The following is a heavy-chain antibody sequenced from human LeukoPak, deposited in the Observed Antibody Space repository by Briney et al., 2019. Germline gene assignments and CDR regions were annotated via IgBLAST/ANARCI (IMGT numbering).Heavy chain of an antibody. Sequence: ASVKVSCKASGYTFTTYGIGWVRQAPGQGLEWMGMIIPLLTRPKYAKKFQGRVTITADESADTAYMEVSRLTSEDTAVFFCAIVPKTGMPAITWGPGTLVSVSS. CDR2: IIPLLTRP. V-gene: IGHV1-69*13. J-gene: IGHJ5*02. CDR1: GYTFTTYG. D-gene: IGHD6-6*01. CDR3: AIVPKTGMPAIT.